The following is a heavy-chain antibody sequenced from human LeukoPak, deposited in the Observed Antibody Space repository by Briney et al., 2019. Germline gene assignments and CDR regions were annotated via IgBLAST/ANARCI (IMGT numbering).Heavy chain of an antibody. J-gene: IGHJ4*02. V-gene: IGHV3-48*04. D-gene: IGHD4-23*01. CDR1: GFTFSGYS. CDR3: TRDTVVVN. Sequence: GGSLRLSCVASGFTFSGYSMNWVRQAPGKGLEWVSYISGGSVLIYYADSVKGRFTISRDNARNSLYLQMNSLRVEDTAVYYCTRDTVVVNWGQGTLVTVSS. CDR2: ISGGSVLI.